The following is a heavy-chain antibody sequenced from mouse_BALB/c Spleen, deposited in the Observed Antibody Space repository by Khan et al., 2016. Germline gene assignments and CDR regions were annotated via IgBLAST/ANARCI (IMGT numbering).Heavy chain of an antibody. Sequence: QVQLQQPGAELVRPGASVKLSCKASGYTFTSFWINWVKQRPGQGLEWIGHIYPSDSYTDYNQKFKDRATLTVDKSSHPAYMQLNSPTSEDSAVYYCTRWTGYFDYWGQGPTLTVSS. CDR2: IYPSDSYT. V-gene: IGHV1-69*02. J-gene: IGHJ2*01. CDR1: GYTFTSFW. CDR3: TRWTGYFDY.